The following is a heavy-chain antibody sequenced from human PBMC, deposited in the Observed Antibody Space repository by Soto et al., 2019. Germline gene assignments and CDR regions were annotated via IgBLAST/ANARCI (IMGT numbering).Heavy chain of an antibody. CDR3: ARDGNIAARPYHFDY. Sequence: ASVKVSCKASGYTFTSYYMHWVRQAPGQGLEWMGIINHSGGSTSYAQKFQGRVTMTRDTSTSTVYMELSSLRSEDTAVYYCARDGNIAARPYHFDYWGQGTLVTVSS. CDR1: GYTFTSYY. CDR2: INHSGGST. D-gene: IGHD6-6*01. V-gene: IGHV1-46*01. J-gene: IGHJ4*02.